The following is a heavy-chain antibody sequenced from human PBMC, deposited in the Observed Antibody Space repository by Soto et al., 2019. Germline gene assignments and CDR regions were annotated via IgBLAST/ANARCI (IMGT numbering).Heavy chain of an antibody. CDR2: IYYSGST. J-gene: IGHJ3*02. CDR3: AREEGITGTTRAFDI. Sequence: SETLSLTCTVSGGSIGSGGYYWSWIRQHPGKGLEWIGYIYYSGSTYYNPSLKSRVTISVDTSKNQFSLKLSSVTAADTAVYYCAREEGITGTTRAFDIWGQGTMVTVSS. CDR1: GGSIGSGGYY. D-gene: IGHD1-7*01. V-gene: IGHV4-31*03.